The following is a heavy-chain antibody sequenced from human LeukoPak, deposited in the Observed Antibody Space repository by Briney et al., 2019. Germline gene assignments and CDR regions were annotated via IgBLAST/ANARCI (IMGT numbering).Heavy chain of an antibody. V-gene: IGHV5-51*01. D-gene: IGHD3-3*01. J-gene: IGHJ5*02. CDR3: ARQAGVLDNWFDP. Sequence: GESLKISCKDSGYSFTSYWIGWVRQMPGKGLEWMGIIYPGDSDTRYSPSFQGQVTISADKSINTAYLQWSSLKASDSAMYYCARQAGVLDNWFDPWGQGTLVTVSS. CDR1: GYSFTSYW. CDR2: IYPGDSDT.